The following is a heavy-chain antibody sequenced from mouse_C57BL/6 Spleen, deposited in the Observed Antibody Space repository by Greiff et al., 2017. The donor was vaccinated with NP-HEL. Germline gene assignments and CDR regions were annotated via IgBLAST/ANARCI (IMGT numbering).Heavy chain of an antibody. D-gene: IGHD1-1*01. V-gene: IGHV5-6*01. Sequence: EVKLVESGGDLVKPGGSLKLSCAASGFTFSSYGMSWVRQTPDKRLEWVATISSGGSYTYYPDSVKGRFTISRDNAKNTLYLQMSSLKSEDTAMYYCARQFYYYGSSPHWYFDVWGTGTTVTVSS. J-gene: IGHJ1*03. CDR1: GFTFSSYG. CDR2: ISSGGSYT. CDR3: ARQFYYYGSSPHWYFDV.